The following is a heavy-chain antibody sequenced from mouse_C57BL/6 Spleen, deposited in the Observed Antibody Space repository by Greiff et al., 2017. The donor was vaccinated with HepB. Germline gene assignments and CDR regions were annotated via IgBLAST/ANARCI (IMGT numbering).Heavy chain of an antibody. CDR2: INPNNGGT. D-gene: IGHD1-1*01. V-gene: IGHV1-26*01. CDR3: ARSSDLPVKGGYFDY. Sequence: EVQLQQSGPELVKPGASVKISCKASGYTFTDYYMNWVKQSHGKSLEWIGDINPNNGGTSYNQKFKGKATLTVDKSSSTAYMELRSLTSEDSAVYYCARSSDLPVKGGYFDYWGQGTTLTVSS. J-gene: IGHJ2*01. CDR1: GYTFTDYY.